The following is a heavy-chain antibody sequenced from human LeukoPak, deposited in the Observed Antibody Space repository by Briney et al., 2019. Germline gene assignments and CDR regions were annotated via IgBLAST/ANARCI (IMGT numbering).Heavy chain of an antibody. D-gene: IGHD3-9*01. CDR3: ARGGSDILTGYFRAFDI. CDR2: INWNSGST. Sequence: AGGSLRLSCAASGFTFDDYGMSWVRQAPGKGLEWVSGINWNSGSTGYADSVKGRFTISRDNAKNSLYLQMNSLRAEDTALYYCARGGSDILTGYFRAFDIWGQGTMVTVSS. CDR1: GFTFDDYG. J-gene: IGHJ3*02. V-gene: IGHV3-20*04.